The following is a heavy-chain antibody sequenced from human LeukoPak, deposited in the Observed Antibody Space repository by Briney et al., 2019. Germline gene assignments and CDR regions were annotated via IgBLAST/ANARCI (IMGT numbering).Heavy chain of an antibody. CDR1: GFTLSSCS. CDR3: AREVYSSHTTCSYFDY. V-gene: IGHV3-21*04. D-gene: IGHD2/OR15-2a*01. Sequence: PGGSLRLSCAASGFTLSSCSMNWVRQAPGKGLEWVSSISDSSRYIFYADSVWGRVNIPSANAKNSLYLQMNILRAKDTAEYYCAREVYSSHTTCSYFDYWGLGTLVTVSS. J-gene: IGHJ4*02. CDR2: ISDSSRYI.